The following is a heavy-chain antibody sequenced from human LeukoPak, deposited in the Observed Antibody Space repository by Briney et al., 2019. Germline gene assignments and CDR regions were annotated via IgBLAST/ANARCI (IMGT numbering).Heavy chain of an antibody. CDR3: ARLYSNYDIDC. CDR2: IIPIFGIA. V-gene: IGHV1-69*04. D-gene: IGHD4-11*01. Sequence: RASVKVSCKASGGTFSSYAISWVRQAPGQGLEWMGRIIPIFGIANYAQKFQGRVTITADKSTSTAYMELSSLRSEDTAVYYCARLYSNYDIDCWGQGTLVTVSS. J-gene: IGHJ4*02. CDR1: GGTFSSYA.